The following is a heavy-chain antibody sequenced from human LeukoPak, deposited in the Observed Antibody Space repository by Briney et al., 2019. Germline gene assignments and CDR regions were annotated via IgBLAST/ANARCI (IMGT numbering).Heavy chain of an antibody. V-gene: IGHV4-4*02. CDR1: GGSVTSTNW. CDR3: AREGGFYRPLDY. Sequence: ASETLSLTCGVSGGSVTSTNWWTWARQPPGKGLEWIGEVHLDGRTNYNPSLKSRLTMSVDLSENHVSLKLTSVTAADTAVYYCAREGGFYRPLDYSGQGTLVTVSS. CDR2: VHLDGRT. J-gene: IGHJ4*02. D-gene: IGHD3-3*01.